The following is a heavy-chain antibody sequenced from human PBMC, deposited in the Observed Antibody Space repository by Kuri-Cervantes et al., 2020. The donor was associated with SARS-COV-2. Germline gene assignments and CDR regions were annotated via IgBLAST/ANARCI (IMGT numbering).Heavy chain of an antibody. CDR1: GGTFSSYA. D-gene: IGHD4-17*01. Sequence: SSVKVSCKASGGTFSSYAISWVRQAPGQGLEWMGGNIPIFGIANYAQKFQGRVTITADKSTSTAYMELSSLRSEDTAVYYCARDRRSDGMDVWGQGTTVTVSS. J-gene: IGHJ6*02. CDR2: NIPIFGIA. CDR3: ARDRRSDGMDV. V-gene: IGHV1-69*10.